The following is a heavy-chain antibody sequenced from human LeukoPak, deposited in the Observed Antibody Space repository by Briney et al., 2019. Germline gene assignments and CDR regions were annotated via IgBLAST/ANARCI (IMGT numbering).Heavy chain of an antibody. CDR2: IRSKANSYAT. CDR1: GFTFSGSA. V-gene: IGHV3-73*01. CDR3: TRSTHPVPAAISSYYYMDV. D-gene: IGHD2-2*02. J-gene: IGHJ6*03. Sequence: PGGSLRLSCAASGFTFSGSAMHWVRQASGKGLEWVGRIRSKANSYATAYAASVKGSFTISRDDSKNTAYLQMNSLKTEDTAVYYCTRSTHPVPAAISSYYYMDVWGKGTTVTVSS.